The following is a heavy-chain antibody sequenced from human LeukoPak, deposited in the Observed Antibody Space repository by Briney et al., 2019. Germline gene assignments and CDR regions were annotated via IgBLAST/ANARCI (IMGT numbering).Heavy chain of an antibody. CDR3: ARRLRYFDWLLFDY. J-gene: IGHJ4*02. CDR1: GYTLTELS. CDR2: FDPEDGET. D-gene: IGHD3-9*01. V-gene: IGHV1-24*01. Sequence: ASVKVSCKVSGYTLTELSMHWVRQAPGKGLEWMGGFDPEDGETIYAQKFQGRVTMTEDTSTDTAYMELSSLRSEDTAVYYCARRLRYFDWLLFDYWGQGTLVTVSS.